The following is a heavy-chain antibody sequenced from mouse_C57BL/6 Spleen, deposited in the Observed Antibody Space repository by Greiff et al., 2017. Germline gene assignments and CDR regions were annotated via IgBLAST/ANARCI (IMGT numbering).Heavy chain of an antibody. CDR2: IYPGGGYT. D-gene: IGHD1-1*01. Sequence: QVQLQQSGAELVRPGTSVKMSCKASGYTFTNYWIGWAKQRPGHGLEWIGDIYPGGGYTNYNEKFKGKATLTADKSSSTAYMQFSSLTSEDSAIYYCARENDYYGSSPYYFDYWGQGTTLTVSS. CDR3: ARENDYYGSSPYYFDY. J-gene: IGHJ2*01. V-gene: IGHV1-63*01. CDR1: GYTFTNYW.